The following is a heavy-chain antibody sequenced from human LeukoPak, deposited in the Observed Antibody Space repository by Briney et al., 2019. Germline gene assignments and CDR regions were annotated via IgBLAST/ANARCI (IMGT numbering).Heavy chain of an antibody. CDR2: IYYSGST. CDR3: ARHEYSSSWYRSNWFDP. J-gene: IGHJ5*02. Sequence: KPSDTLSLTCTVSGGSISSSSYYWGWIRQPPGKGLEWIGSIYYSGSTYYNPSLKSRVTISVDTSKNQFSLKLSSVTAADTAVYYCARHEYSSSWYRSNWFDPWGQGTLVTVSS. CDR1: GGSISSSSYY. D-gene: IGHD6-13*01. V-gene: IGHV4-39*01.